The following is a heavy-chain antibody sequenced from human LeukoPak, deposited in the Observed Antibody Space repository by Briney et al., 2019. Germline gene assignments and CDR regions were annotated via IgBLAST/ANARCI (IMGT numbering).Heavy chain of an antibody. CDR1: GNTFTGYY. V-gene: IGHV1-2*06. CDR2: INPNSGGT. Sequence: ASVKVSCKASGNTFTGYYMHWVRQAPGQGLEWMGRINPNSGGTNYAQKFQGRVTLIRDTSISTAYMELSRLRSDDTAVYYCARDSPIIAAAGGYFDYWGQGTLVTVSS. J-gene: IGHJ4*02. D-gene: IGHD6-13*01. CDR3: ARDSPIIAAAGGYFDY.